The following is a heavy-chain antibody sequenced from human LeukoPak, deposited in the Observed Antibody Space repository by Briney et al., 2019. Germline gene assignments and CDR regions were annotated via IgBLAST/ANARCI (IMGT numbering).Heavy chain of an antibody. D-gene: IGHD3-3*01. CDR1: GGSISSYY. CDR3: ARVGMYYDFWSGLNWFGP. J-gene: IGHJ5*02. CDR2: IYYSGST. V-gene: IGHV4-59*01. Sequence: SETLSLTCTVSGGSISSYYWSWIRQPPGKGLEWIGYIYYSGSTNYNPSLKSRVTISVDTSKNQFSLKLSSVTAADTAVYYCARVGMYYDFWSGLNWFGPWGQGTLVTVSS.